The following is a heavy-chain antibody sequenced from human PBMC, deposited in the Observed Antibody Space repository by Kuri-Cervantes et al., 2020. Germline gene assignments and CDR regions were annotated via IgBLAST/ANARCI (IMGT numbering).Heavy chain of an antibody. CDR1: GGTFSSYA. J-gene: IGHJ4*02. CDR3: ARAPRGYSSSWFDY. D-gene: IGHD6-13*01. CDR2: IIPIFGTA. Sequence: SVKVSCKASGGTFSSYAISWVRQAPGQRLEWMGGIIPIFGTANYAQKFQGRVTITADESTSTAYMELSSLRSEDTAVYYCARAPRGYSSSWFDYWGQGTLVTVSS. V-gene: IGHV1-69*13.